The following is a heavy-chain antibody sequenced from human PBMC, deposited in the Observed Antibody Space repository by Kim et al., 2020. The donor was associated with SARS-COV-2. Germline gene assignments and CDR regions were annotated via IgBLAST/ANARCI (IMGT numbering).Heavy chain of an antibody. CDR3: AKDVLWFGESLYYFYY. CDR1: GFTFSSYA. CDR2: ISGSGGST. V-gene: IGHV3-23*01. J-gene: IGHJ4*02. Sequence: GSLRLSCAASGFTFSSYAMSLVRQAPGKGLEWVSAISGSGGSTYYADSVKGRFTISRDNSKNTLYLQMNSLRAEDTAVYYCAKDVLWFGESLYYFYYWGQGTLVTVSS. D-gene: IGHD3-10*01.